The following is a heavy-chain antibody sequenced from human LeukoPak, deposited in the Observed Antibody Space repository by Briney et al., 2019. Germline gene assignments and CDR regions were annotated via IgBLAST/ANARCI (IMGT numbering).Heavy chain of an antibody. CDR1: GGSISSGGYY. V-gene: IGHV4-31*03. J-gene: IGHJ3*02. Sequence: SETLSLTCTVSGGSISSGGYYWSWIRQHPGKGLEWIGYIYYSGSTYYNPSLKSRVTISVDTSKNQFSLKLSSVTAADTAVYYCAREGPLSSLCSSTSCYAFDIWGQGTMVTVSS. D-gene: IGHD2-2*01. CDR2: IYYSGST. CDR3: AREGPLSSLCSSTSCYAFDI.